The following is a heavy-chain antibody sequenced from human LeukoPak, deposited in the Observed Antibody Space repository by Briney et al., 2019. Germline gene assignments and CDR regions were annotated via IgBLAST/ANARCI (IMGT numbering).Heavy chain of an antibody. D-gene: IGHD6-19*01. V-gene: IGHV3-23*01. J-gene: IGHJ5*02. CDR1: GFTFSSYA. CDR3: TKDPFVFQWPVLYL. CDR2: ISGSGGST. Sequence: PGGSLRLSCAASGFTFSSYAMSWVRQAPGKGLEWVSAISGSGGSTYYADSVKGRFTISRDNSKNTLYLQMNSLRAEDTAVYYCTKDPFVFQWPVLYLWGQGTLVTVSS.